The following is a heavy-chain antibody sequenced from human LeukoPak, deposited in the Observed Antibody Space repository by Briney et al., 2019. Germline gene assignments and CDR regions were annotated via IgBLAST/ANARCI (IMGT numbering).Heavy chain of an antibody. V-gene: IGHV3-30*02. D-gene: IGHD1-26*01. CDR2: IRYDGINK. CDR1: GFIFSNDG. J-gene: IGHJ4*02. CDR3: AKDLLGATSY. Sequence: PGGSLKLSCAASGFIFSNDGIHWVRQAPGKGLEWVAFIRYDGINKYYADSGKGRFTISRDNSKNTLYLQMNSLRGEDTALYYCAKDLLGATSYWGQGTLVTVSS.